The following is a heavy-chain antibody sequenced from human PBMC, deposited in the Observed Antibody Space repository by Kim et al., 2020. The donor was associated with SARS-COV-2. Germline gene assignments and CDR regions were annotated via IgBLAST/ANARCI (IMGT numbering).Heavy chain of an antibody. V-gene: IGHV1-2*02. D-gene: IGHD6-19*01. Sequence: YAQKFQGRVTRTRDTSIRTAYMELSRLRSDDTAVYYCASRSGWHHDAFDIWGQGTMVTVSS. CDR3: ASRSGWHHDAFDI. J-gene: IGHJ3*02.